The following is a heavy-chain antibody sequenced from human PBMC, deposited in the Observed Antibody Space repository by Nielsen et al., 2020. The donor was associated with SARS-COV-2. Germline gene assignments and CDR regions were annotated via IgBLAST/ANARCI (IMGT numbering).Heavy chain of an antibody. Sequence: WVRQAPGQGLEWMGGIIPIFGTANYAQKFQGRVTITADESTSTAYMELSSLRSEDTAVYYCAADYGPVEYWGQGTLVTVSS. D-gene: IGHD3-16*01. J-gene: IGHJ4*02. CDR3: AADYGPVEY. V-gene: IGHV1-69*01. CDR2: IIPIFGTA.